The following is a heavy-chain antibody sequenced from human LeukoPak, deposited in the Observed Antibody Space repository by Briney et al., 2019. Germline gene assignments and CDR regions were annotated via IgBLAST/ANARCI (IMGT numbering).Heavy chain of an antibody. D-gene: IGHD3-16*02. J-gene: IGHJ4*02. V-gene: IGHV4-31*03. CDR3: ARGRYDYVWGSYRQYLFDY. CDR1: GGSISSGGYY. Sequence: SETLSLTCTVSGGSISSGGYYWSWIRQHPGKGLEWIGYIYYSGSTYYNPSLKSRVTISVDTSKNQFSLKLSSVTAADTAVYYCARGRYDYVWGSYRQYLFDYWGQGTLVPVS. CDR2: IYYSGST.